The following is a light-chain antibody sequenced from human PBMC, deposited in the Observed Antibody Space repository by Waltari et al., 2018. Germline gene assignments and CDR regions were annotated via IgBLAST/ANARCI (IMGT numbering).Light chain of an antibody. J-gene: IGLJ2*01. CDR1: SSNLGSNY. Sequence: SASGTPGQRVTISCSGSSSNLGSNYVYWYQQLPGTAPKLLIYRNNQRPSGVPDRFSGSKSGTSASLAISGLRSEDEADYYCAAWDDSLSGHVVFGGGTKLTVL. V-gene: IGLV1-47*01. CDR3: AAWDDSLSGHVV. CDR2: RNN.